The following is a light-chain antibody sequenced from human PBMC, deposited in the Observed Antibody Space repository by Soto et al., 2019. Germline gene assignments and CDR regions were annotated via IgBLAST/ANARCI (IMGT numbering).Light chain of an antibody. Sequence: EIVLTQSPDSLSVSPGERATLSCRASQTVGSNLAWHQQTPGQAPRLLIYGASARASDAPARFSGSGSVTEFTLTISSLQSEDVAAYYCQQYDNGPITFGQGTRLEIK. V-gene: IGKV3D-15*01. CDR1: QTVGSN. CDR3: QQYDNGPIT. J-gene: IGKJ5*01. CDR2: GAS.